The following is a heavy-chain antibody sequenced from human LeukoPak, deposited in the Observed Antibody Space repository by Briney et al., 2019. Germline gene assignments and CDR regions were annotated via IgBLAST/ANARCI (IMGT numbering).Heavy chain of an antibody. CDR3: AKDYCSGGSCYLVDC. J-gene: IGHJ4*02. D-gene: IGHD2-15*01. V-gene: IGHV3-48*03. CDR1: GFTFSSYE. CDR2: ISSSGSSI. Sequence: GGSLRLSCAASGFTFSSYEMNWVRQAPGKGLEWVSYISSSGSSIYYADYVQGRFTISGDNAKNSLYLQMNSLRAEDTALYYCAKDYCSGGSCYLVDCWGQGPLVTVSS.